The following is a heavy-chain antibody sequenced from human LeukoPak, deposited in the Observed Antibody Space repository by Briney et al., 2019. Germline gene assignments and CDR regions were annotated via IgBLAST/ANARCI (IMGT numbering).Heavy chain of an antibody. V-gene: IGHV3-9*01. CDR1: GFTFSSYS. CDR2: ISWNSGNI. CDR3: AKGGYQT. Sequence: GGSLRLSCAASGFTFSSYSMNWVRQAPGKGLEWVSGISWNSGNIGYADSVKGRFTISRDNAKNSLYLQMNSLRPEDTALYYCAKGGYQTWGQGTLVTVSS. J-gene: IGHJ5*02. D-gene: IGHD2-15*01.